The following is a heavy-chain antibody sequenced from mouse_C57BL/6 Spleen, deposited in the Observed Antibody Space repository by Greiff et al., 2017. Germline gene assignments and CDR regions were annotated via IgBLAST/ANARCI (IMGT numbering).Heavy chain of an antibody. CDR2: ILPGSGST. CDR3: ARRDGVYYGSSYVRYFDV. J-gene: IGHJ1*03. V-gene: IGHV1-9*01. D-gene: IGHD1-1*01. CDR1: GYTFTGYW. Sequence: VQLQQSGAELMKPGASVKLSCKATGYTFTGYWIEWVKQRPGHGLEWIGEILPGSGSTNYNEKFKGKATFTADTSSNTAYMQLSSLTTEDSAIYYCARRDGVYYGSSYVRYFDVWGTGTTVTVSS.